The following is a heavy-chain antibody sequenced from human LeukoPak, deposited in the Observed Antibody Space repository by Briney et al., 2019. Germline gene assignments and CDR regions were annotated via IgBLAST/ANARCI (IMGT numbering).Heavy chain of an antibody. CDR3: ARDRNWNYIPLDY. Sequence: ASVKVSCKASGYTFTGYYMHWVRQAPGQGLEWMGWINPNSGGTNYAQKFQGRVTMTRDTSFSTAYMELSRLRSDDTAVYYCARDRNWNYIPLDYWGQGTLVTVSS. D-gene: IGHD1-7*01. CDR1: GYTFTGYY. CDR2: INPNSGGT. J-gene: IGHJ4*02. V-gene: IGHV1-2*02.